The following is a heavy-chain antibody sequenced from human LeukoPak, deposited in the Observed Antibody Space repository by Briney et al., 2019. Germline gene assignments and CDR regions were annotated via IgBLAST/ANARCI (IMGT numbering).Heavy chain of an antibody. J-gene: IGHJ5*02. CDR2: IYYSGST. Sequence: TASETLSLTCTVSGGSISSYYWSWIRQPPGKGLEWIGYIYYSGSTNYNPSLKSRVTISVDTSKNQFSLKLSSVTAADTAVYYCARGGDHWFDPWGQGTLVTVSS. V-gene: IGHV4-59*01. CDR3: ARGGDHWFDP. CDR1: GGSISSYY.